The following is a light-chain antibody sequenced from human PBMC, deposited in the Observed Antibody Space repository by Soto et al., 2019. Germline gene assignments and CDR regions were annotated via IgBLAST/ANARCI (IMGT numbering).Light chain of an antibody. CDR3: QQYGNSLPWT. CDR1: QIVSNNY. V-gene: IGKV3-20*01. CDR2: GAS. Sequence: EIVLTQSPGTLSLSPGEGATLSCRASQIVSNNYLAWYQQKPGQAPRLLVYGASRRATGIPDRFSGSGSGTDFTLTISRLVPADFAVYYCQQYGNSLPWTFGQGTKVDIK. J-gene: IGKJ1*01.